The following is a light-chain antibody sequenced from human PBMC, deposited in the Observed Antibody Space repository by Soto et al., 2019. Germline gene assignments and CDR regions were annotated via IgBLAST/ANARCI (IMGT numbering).Light chain of an antibody. J-gene: IGLJ1*01. Sequence: QSVLTQPASVSGSPGQSISISCSGTSRDIGAYNYVSWYLQHPGKAPKLMIYEVVNRPSGVSNRFSGSKSGNTASLTISGLQAEDEADYYCLSKTGTISYVFGTGTKVTVL. V-gene: IGLV2-14*01. CDR3: LSKTGTISYV. CDR1: SRDIGAYNY. CDR2: EVV.